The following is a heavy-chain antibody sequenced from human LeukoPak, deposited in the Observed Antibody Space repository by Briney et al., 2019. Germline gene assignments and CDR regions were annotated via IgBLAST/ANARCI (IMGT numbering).Heavy chain of an antibody. D-gene: IGHD3-3*01. CDR3: APRVVIAGY. Sequence: GRSLRLSCAASGFTFDDYAMHWVRQAPGKGLEWVSGISWNSGSIGYADSVKGRFTISRDNSKNTLYLQMNSLRAEDTAVYYCAPRVVIAGYWGQGTLVTVSS. CDR2: ISWNSGSI. CDR1: GFTFDDYA. V-gene: IGHV3-9*01. J-gene: IGHJ4*02.